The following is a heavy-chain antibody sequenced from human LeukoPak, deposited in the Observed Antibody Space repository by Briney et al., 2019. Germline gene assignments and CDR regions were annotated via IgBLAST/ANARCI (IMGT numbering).Heavy chain of an antibody. Sequence: GGSLRLSCAASGFTFSSYGMHWVRQAPGKGLEWVAFIRYDGSGKYYADSVKGRSTISRDNSKSTLYLQMNSLRAEDTAVYYCAKGSKAVVFTRDHYMDVWGKGTTVTSSS. V-gene: IGHV3-30*02. D-gene: IGHD3-22*01. CDR3: AKGSKAVVFTRDHYMDV. J-gene: IGHJ6*03. CDR2: IRYDGSGK. CDR1: GFTFSSYG.